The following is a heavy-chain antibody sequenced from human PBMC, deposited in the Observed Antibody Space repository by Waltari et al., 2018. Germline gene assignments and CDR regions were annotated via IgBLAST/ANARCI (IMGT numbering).Heavy chain of an antibody. D-gene: IGHD3-16*01. CDR1: GGSISSYY. CDR3: ARGVVGDYIWGSDSWFDP. J-gene: IGHJ5*02. Sequence: QVQLQESGPGLVKPSETLSLTCTVSGGSISSYYWSWIRQPPGKGLEWIGYIYYSGSTNYNPSLKSRVTISVDTSKNQFSLKLSSVTAADTAVYYCARGVVGDYIWGSDSWFDPWGQGTLVTVSS. V-gene: IGHV4-59*01. CDR2: IYYSGST.